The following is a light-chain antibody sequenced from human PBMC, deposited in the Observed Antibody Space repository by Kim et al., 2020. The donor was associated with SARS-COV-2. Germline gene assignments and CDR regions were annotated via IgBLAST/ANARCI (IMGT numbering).Light chain of an antibody. CDR1: SLRSYY. CDR2: GEN. CDR3: GSRDSSVNQFV. Sequence: SSELTQDPAVSVALGQTVRITCQGDSLRSYYASWYQQKPGQAPVLVMYGENNRPSGIPDRFSGSSSGDTSSLTITGAQAEDEADYFCGSRDSSVNQFVFG. V-gene: IGLV3-19*01. J-gene: IGLJ1*01.